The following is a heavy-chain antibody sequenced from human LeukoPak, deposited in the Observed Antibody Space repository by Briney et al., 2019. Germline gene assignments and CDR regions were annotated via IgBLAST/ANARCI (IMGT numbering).Heavy chain of an antibody. D-gene: IGHD6-19*01. CDR2: INSDGSST. Sequence: GGSLRLSCAASGFTFSSYWMHWVRQAPGKGLVWVSRINSDGSSTSCADSVKGRFTISRDNAKNTLYMQMNSLRAEDTAVYYCAREIAVAGSDYWGQGTLVTVSS. CDR3: AREIAVAGSDY. J-gene: IGHJ4*02. V-gene: IGHV3-74*01. CDR1: GFTFSSYW.